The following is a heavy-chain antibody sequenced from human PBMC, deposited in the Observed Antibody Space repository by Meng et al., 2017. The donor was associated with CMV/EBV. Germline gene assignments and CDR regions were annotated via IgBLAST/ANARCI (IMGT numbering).Heavy chain of an antibody. J-gene: IGHJ4*02. CDR2: IYYSGST. CDR1: GGSISSGDYY. Sequence: QGLLLESCPGLVKTSQTRSRTCTVSGGSISSGDYYWSWIRQPPGKGLEWIGYIYYSGSTYYNPSLKSRVTISVDTSKNQFSLKLSSVTAADTAGYYCAREGDNPFDYWGQGTLVTVSS. CDR3: AREGDNPFDY. D-gene: IGHD2-21*02. V-gene: IGHV4-30-4*08.